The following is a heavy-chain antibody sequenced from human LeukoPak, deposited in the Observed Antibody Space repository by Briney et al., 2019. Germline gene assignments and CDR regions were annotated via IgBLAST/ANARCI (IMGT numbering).Heavy chain of an antibody. Sequence: SETLSLTCAVYGGSFSGYYWSWIRQPPGKGLEWIGEINHSGSTNYNPSLKSRVTISVDTSKNQFSLKLSSVTAADTAVYYCASIGGSGSYSSDYWGQGTLVTVSS. CDR3: ASIGGSGSYSSDY. CDR1: GGSFSGYY. CDR2: INHSGST. D-gene: IGHD3-10*01. V-gene: IGHV4-34*01. J-gene: IGHJ4*02.